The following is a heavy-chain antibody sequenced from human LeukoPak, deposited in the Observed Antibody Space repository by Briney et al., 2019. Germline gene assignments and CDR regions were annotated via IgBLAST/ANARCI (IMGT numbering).Heavy chain of an antibody. V-gene: IGHV3-15*01. D-gene: IGHD4-11*01. CDR2: IKSKTDGGTT. Sequence: GGSLRLSCAASGFTFSNAWMSWVRQAPGKGLEWIGRIKSKTDGGTTDYAAPVKGRFTISRHDSKNTLYLQMNSLKTEDTAVYYCTTTVTTRGYYYYYMDVWGKGTTVTVSS. J-gene: IGHJ6*03. CDR3: TTTVTTRGYYYYYMDV. CDR1: GFTFSNAW.